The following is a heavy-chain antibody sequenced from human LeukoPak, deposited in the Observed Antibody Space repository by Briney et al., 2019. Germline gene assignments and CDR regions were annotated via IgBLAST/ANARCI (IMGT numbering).Heavy chain of an antibody. Sequence: PGGSLRLSCAASGFTFSSYWMSWVRQAPGKGLEWVANIKQDGSEKYYVDSVKGRFTNSRDNAKNSLYLQMNSLRAEDTAVYYCARRITVTPGYYYYYGMDVWGQGTTVTVSS. J-gene: IGHJ6*02. CDR2: IKQDGSEK. D-gene: IGHD4-17*01. CDR3: ARRITVTPGYYYYYGMDV. CDR1: GFTFSSYW. V-gene: IGHV3-7*01.